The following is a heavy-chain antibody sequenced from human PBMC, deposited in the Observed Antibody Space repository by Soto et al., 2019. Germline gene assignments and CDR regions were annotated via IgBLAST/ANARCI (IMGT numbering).Heavy chain of an antibody. J-gene: IGHJ5*02. CDR3: ARSYDFWSGYHGFDP. D-gene: IGHD3-3*01. Sequence: ASVKVSCKASGYTFTSYGISWVRQAPGQGLEWMGWISAYNGNTNYAQKLQGRVTMTTDTSTSTAYMELRSLRSDDTAVYYCARSYDFWSGYHGFDPWGQGTLVTVSS. CDR2: ISAYNGNT. CDR1: GYTFTSYG. V-gene: IGHV1-18*01.